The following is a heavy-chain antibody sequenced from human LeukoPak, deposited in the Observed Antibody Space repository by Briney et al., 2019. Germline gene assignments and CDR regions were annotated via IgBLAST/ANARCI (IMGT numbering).Heavy chain of an antibody. CDR2: ISSSSSYI. Sequence: GGSLRLSCAASGFTFSSYSMNWVRQAPGKGLEWVSSISSSSSYIYYADSVKGRFTISRDNAKNPLYLQMNSLRAEDTAVYFCARSKLGIPSFSFDYWGQGTLVTVSS. J-gene: IGHJ4*02. CDR1: GFTFSSYS. D-gene: IGHD7-27*01. CDR3: ARSKLGIPSFSFDY. V-gene: IGHV3-21*01.